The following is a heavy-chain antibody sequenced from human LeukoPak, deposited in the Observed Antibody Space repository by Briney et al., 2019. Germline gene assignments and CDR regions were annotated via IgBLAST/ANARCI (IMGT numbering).Heavy chain of an antibody. CDR1: GGTFSSYT. V-gene: IGHV1-69*02. J-gene: IGHJ5*02. D-gene: IGHD2-2*01. Sequence: ASVKVSCKASGGTFSSYTISWVRQAPGQGLEWMGRIIPILGIANYAQKFQGRVTITADKSTSTAYVELSSLRSEDTAVYYCATRYCSSTSCPNWFDPWGQGTLVTVSS. CDR3: ATRYCSSTSCPNWFDP. CDR2: IIPILGIA.